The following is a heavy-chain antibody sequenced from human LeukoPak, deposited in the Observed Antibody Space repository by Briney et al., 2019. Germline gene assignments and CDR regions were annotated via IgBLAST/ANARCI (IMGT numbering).Heavy chain of an antibody. V-gene: IGHV3-48*03. J-gene: IGHJ4*02. CDR2: IGGSGATI. Sequence: GGSLRLSCAASGFTFSSYEMNWVRQLPGKGLEWVSYIGGSGATIHYADSVKGRFTVSRDNAENSLSLQMNSLRAEDTAVYYCVRDMGYCSGGSCYGRRYFDYWGQGTLVTVSS. CDR3: VRDMGYCSGGSCYGRRYFDY. D-gene: IGHD2-15*01. CDR1: GFTFSSYE.